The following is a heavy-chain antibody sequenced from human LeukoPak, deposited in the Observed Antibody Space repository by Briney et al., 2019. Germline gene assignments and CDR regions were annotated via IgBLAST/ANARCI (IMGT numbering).Heavy chain of an antibody. V-gene: IGHV3-74*01. CDR3: ARGVSGLNAGYYYYMDV. J-gene: IGHJ6*03. Sequence: QPGGSLRLSCAASGFTFSSYWMHWVCQAPGKGLVWVSLINSDGSSTNYADSVKGRFTISRDNAKNTLYLQMNSLRAEDTAVYYCARGVSGLNAGYYYYMDVWGKGTTVTVSS. CDR1: GFTFSSYW. CDR2: INSDGSST. D-gene: IGHD3-10*01.